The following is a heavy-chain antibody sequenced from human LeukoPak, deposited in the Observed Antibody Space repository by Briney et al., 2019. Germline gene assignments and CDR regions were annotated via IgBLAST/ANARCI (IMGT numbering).Heavy chain of an antibody. CDR1: GFTFSSYS. J-gene: IGHJ5*02. V-gene: IGHV3-48*04. CDR2: ISSSSRSI. CDR3: ARDRGAYCSGGSCYSRNWFDP. Sequence: QTGGSLRLSCAASGFTFSSYSMNWVRQAPGKGLEWVSYISSSSRSIYYADSVKGRFTISRDNAKNTLYLQMNSLRAEDTAVYYCARDRGAYCSGGSCYSRNWFDPWGQGTLVTVSS. D-gene: IGHD2-15*01.